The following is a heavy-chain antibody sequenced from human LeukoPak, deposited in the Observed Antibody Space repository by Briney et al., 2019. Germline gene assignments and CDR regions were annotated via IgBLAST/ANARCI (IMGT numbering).Heavy chain of an antibody. D-gene: IGHD3-22*01. CDR1: GYTFTGYY. CDR3: ARVVEVGAPGFKR. V-gene: IGHV1-2*02. Sequence: GASVKVSCKASGYTFTGYYLHWVRQAPRQGPEWMGWINPYSGATYYLQKFQGRITMTRDTSISTAYMELNRLISDDTAVYYCARVVEVGAPGFKRGGRGTRATVPS. CDR2: INPYSGAT. J-gene: IGHJ1*01.